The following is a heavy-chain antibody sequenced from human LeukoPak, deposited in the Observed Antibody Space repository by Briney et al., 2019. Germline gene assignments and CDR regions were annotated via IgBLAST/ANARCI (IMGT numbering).Heavy chain of an antibody. J-gene: IGHJ4*02. V-gene: IGHV3-23*01. CDR1: GFTFSSYA. Sequence: GGSLRLSCVGSGFTFSSYAMTWVRQAPGKGLEWVSAISGNGGVTYYGDSVKGRFTSSRDNSKNTLYLQMSSLRAEDTAVYYCAQIISSSATGYWGQGTLVTVSS. D-gene: IGHD3-10*01. CDR3: AQIISSSATGY. CDR2: ISGNGGVT.